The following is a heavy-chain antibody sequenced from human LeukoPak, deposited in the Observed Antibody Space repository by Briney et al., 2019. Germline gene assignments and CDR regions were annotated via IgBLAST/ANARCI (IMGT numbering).Heavy chain of an antibody. CDR2: IYYSGST. D-gene: IGHD3-10*01. Sequence: SETLSLTCTVSGGSISNYYWSWIQQPPGKGLEWIGYIYYSGSTSYNPSLKSRVTISVDTSKNQFSLKLSSVTAADTAVYYCGRRSGYYYGMDVWGQGTAVTVSS. J-gene: IGHJ6*02. CDR1: GGSISNYY. V-gene: IGHV4-59*01. CDR3: GRRSGYYYGMDV.